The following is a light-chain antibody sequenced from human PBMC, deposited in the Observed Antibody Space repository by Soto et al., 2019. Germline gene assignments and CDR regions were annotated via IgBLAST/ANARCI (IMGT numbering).Light chain of an antibody. CDR1: QSVSNY. J-gene: IGKJ1*01. CDR3: QQRSNWPPT. V-gene: IGKV3-11*01. Sequence: EIVMTQSPATLSVSPVERATLSCMASQSVSNYLAWYQQKPGQAPRLLIYDASNRATGIPARFSGSGSGTDFTLTISSLEPEDFAFYYCQQRSNWPPTFGQGTKVDIK. CDR2: DAS.